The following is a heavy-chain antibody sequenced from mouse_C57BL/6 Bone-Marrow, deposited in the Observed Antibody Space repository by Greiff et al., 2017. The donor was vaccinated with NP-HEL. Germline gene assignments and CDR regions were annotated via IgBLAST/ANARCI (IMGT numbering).Heavy chain of an antibody. CDR3: ASEREYYFDY. V-gene: IGHV5-17*01. CDR2: ISSGSSTI. Sequence: DVMLVESGGGLVKPGGSLKLSCAASGFTFSDYGMHWVRQAPETGLEWVAYISSGSSTIYYADTVKGRFTISRDNAKNTLFLQSTSLRSEDTAMYYCASEREYYFDYWGQGTTLTVSS. CDR1: GFTFSDYG. J-gene: IGHJ2*01.